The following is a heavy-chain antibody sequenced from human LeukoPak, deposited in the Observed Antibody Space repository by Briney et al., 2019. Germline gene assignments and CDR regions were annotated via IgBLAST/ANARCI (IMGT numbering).Heavy chain of an antibody. CDR2: ISWNSGSI. Sequence: GGSLRLSCAASGFTFDDYSMHWVRQAPGKGLEWVSGISWNSGSIGYADSVKGRFTISRDNAKNSLYLQMNSLRAEDMALYYCAKDIGRLAELSRHFDYWGQGTLVTVSS. D-gene: IGHD3-16*02. CDR1: GFTFDDYS. CDR3: AKDIGRLAELSRHFDY. V-gene: IGHV3-9*03. J-gene: IGHJ4*02.